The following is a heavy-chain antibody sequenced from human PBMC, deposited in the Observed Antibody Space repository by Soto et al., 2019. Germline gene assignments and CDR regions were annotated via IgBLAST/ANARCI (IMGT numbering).Heavy chain of an antibody. CDR1: GGFVSSGSYY. D-gene: IGHD1-1*01. CDR2: MSHSGGT. V-gene: IGHV4-34*01. CDR3: ARVERGTVTTVVDAFDI. Sequence: QVQLQQWGAGLLKPSETLSLTCAVYGGFVSSGSYYWSWIRQPPGKGLEWIGEMSHSGGTNSNPSLKSPVTISVDTTKNQFALNICSVTAADTALYYCARVERGTVTTVVDAFDIWGPGTMVTVSS. J-gene: IGHJ3*02.